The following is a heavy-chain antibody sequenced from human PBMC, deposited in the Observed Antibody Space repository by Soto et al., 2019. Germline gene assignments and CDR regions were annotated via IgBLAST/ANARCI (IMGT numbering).Heavy chain of an antibody. D-gene: IGHD2-2*01. V-gene: IGHV1-69*13. CDR3: ARDLRYCSSTGCSNWFDP. Sequence: ASVKVSCKASGGTFSSYAISWVRQAPGQGLEWMGGIIPIFGTANYAQKFQGRVTITADESTSTAYMELSSLRSEDTAVYYCARDLRYCSSTGCSNWFDPWGQGTLVTVSS. CDR1: GGTFSSYA. CDR2: IIPIFGTA. J-gene: IGHJ5*02.